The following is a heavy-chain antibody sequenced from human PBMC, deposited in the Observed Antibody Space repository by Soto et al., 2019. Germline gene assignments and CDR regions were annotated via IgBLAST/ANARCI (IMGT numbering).Heavy chain of an antibody. V-gene: IGHV3-21*01. J-gene: IGHJ5*02. CDR2: ISSSSSYI. Sequence: EVQLVESGGGLVKPGGSLRLSCAASGFTFSSYSMNWVRQAPGKGLEWVSSISSSSSYICYADSVKGRFTISRDNAKNSLYLQMNSLRAEDTAVYYCARDAATTRFDPWGQGTLVTVSS. CDR1: GFTFSSYS. D-gene: IGHD1-26*01. CDR3: ARDAATTRFDP.